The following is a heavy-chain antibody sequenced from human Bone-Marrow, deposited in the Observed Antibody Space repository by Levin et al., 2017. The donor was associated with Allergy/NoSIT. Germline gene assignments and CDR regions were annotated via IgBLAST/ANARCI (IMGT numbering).Heavy chain of an antibody. Sequence: PSETLSLTCTVFGDSISNYYWSWIRQPPGKGLEWIGYISYRRSTNYNPSLKSRVTISIDTSQNQFSLKLTSMTAADTAVYYCARITGRITLVRGVLRDNWFDPWGQGTLVTVSS. D-gene: IGHD3-10*01. CDR3: ARITGRITLVRGVLRDNWFDP. V-gene: IGHV4-59*01. CDR1: GDSISNYY. CDR2: ISYRRST. J-gene: IGHJ5*02.